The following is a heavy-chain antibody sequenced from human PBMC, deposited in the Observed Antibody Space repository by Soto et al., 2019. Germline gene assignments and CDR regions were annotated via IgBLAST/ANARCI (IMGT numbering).Heavy chain of an antibody. D-gene: IGHD5-18*01. CDR1: GFTFTTSS. CDR3: AKGVEHSTADAFET. CDR2: ISGNGYTT. J-gene: IGHJ3*02. V-gene: IGHV3-23*01. Sequence: EVHVLESGGDLVQPGGSLRLTCAVSGFTFTTSSINWVRQATGKGLEWVSSISGNGYTTDYAEPVKGRFTISTDNSKSTVFLQMNSLRVEDTALYYCAKGVEHSTADAFETWGQGTMVTVSS.